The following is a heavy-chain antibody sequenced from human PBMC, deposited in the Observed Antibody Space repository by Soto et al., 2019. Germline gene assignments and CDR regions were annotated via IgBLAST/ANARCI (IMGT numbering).Heavy chain of an antibody. CDR2: IYYSGST. J-gene: IGHJ4*02. CDR3: ARHTITDFDLFDY. D-gene: IGHD5-12*01. V-gene: IGHV4-30-4*01. Sequence: PSETLSLTCTVSGGSISSGDYYWSWIRQPPGKGLEWIGYIYYSGSTYYNPSLKSRVTISVDTSKNQFSLKLSSVTAADTAVYYCARHTITDFDLFDYWGQGTLVTVSS. CDR1: GGSISSGDYY.